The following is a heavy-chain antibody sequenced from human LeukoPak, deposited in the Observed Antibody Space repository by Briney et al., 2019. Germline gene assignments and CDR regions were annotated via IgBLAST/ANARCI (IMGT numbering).Heavy chain of an antibody. D-gene: IGHD3-9*01. J-gene: IGHJ3*02. CDR1: GGSISSSSYY. CDR2: IYYSGST. Sequence: KTSETLSLTCTVSGGSISSSSYYWGWIRQPPGKGLEWIGYIYYSGSTNYNPSLKSRVTISVDTSKNQFSLKLSSVTAADTAVYYCARDTNPYYDILRPLGFDIWGQGTMVTVSS. CDR3: ARDTNPYYDILRPLGFDI. V-gene: IGHV4-61*05.